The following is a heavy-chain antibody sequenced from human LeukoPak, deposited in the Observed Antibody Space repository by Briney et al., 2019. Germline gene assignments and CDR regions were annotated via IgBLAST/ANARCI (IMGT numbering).Heavy chain of an antibody. V-gene: IGHV4-34*01. D-gene: IGHD5-12*01. J-gene: IGHJ6*02. CDR1: GGSFSGYY. CDR2: INHSGST. CDR3: ARGVTVATSYYYYYGMDV. Sequence: PSETLSLTCAVYGGSFSGYYWSWIRQPPGKGLEWIGEINHSGSTNYNPPLKSRVTISVDTSKNQFSLKLSSVTAADTAVYYCARGVTVATSYYYYYGMDVWGQGTTVTVSS.